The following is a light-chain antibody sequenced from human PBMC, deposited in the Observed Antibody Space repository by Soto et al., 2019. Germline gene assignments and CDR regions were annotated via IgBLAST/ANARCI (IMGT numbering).Light chain of an antibody. V-gene: IGKV1-5*03. CDR2: KAS. CDR3: QQSEA. Sequence: DIQMTQSPSTLTASVGDRVTITCRASQSISSWLAWYQQKPGKAPKLLIYKASSLESGVPSRFSGSESGTGFTHAISGLKSYDFATYSCQQSEAFGQGTKVELK. CDR1: QSISSW. J-gene: IGKJ1*01.